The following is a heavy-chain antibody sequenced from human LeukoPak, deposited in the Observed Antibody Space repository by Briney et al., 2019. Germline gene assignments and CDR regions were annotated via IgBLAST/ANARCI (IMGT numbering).Heavy chain of an antibody. Sequence: ASVKVSCKASGYTFTSHYMHWVRQAPEQGLEWMGIINPSGGSTSYAQKFQGRVTMTRDMSTRTDYMELSSLRYEDTAVYYCARDQDIVVVPAAMFDYWGQGTLVTVSS. CDR1: GYTFTSHY. V-gene: IGHV1-46*01. CDR2: INPSGGST. D-gene: IGHD2-2*01. CDR3: ARDQDIVVVPAAMFDY. J-gene: IGHJ4*02.